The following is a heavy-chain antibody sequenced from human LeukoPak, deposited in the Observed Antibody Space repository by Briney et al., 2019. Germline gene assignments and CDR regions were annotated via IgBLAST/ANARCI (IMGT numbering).Heavy chain of an antibody. CDR2: IYYSGST. J-gene: IGHJ4*02. CDR3: ARGFIEWLLLDY. V-gene: IGHV4-59*01. D-gene: IGHD3-3*01. Sequence: SETLSLTCTVSGGSISSYYWSWIRQPPGKGLEWIGYIYYSGSTNYNPSLKSRVTISVDTSKNQFSLKLSSVTAADTAVYYCARGFIEWLLLDYWGQGTLVTVSS. CDR1: GGSISSYY.